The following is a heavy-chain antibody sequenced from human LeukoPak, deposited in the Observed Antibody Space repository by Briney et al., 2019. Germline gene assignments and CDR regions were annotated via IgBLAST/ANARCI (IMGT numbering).Heavy chain of an antibody. Sequence: GGSPRLSCAAYGFTFSDYYMSWIRQAPGKGLEWVSYISSSGSTIYYADSVKGRFTVSRDNAKNSLYLQMNSLRAEDTAVYYCARDIVYYYMDVWGKGTTVTVSS. D-gene: IGHD2-15*01. CDR1: GFTFSDYY. CDR2: ISSSGSTI. J-gene: IGHJ6*03. CDR3: ARDIVYYYMDV. V-gene: IGHV3-11*01.